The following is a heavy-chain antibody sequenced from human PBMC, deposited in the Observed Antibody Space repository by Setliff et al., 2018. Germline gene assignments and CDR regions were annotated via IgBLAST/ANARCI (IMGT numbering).Heavy chain of an antibody. CDR1: GYSMGSGYY. CDR2: IYHSGQT. Sequence: SETLSLTCAVSGYSMGSGYYWGWFRQPPGKGLEWIGSIYHSGQTFYNPSLKSRATLSVDTSKNQFSLRLTSVPAADTAVYYCARGGLAAAATHWGQGTLVTVSS. V-gene: IGHV4-38-2*01. CDR3: ARGGLAAAATH. D-gene: IGHD6-13*01. J-gene: IGHJ4*02.